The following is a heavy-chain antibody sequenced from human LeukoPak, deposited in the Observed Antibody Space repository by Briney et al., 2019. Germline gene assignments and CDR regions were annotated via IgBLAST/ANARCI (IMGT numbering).Heavy chain of an antibody. CDR3: AIDYYYDSSGYYYYYYYYMDV. CDR1: GCSISSYY. CDR2: IYYSGST. V-gene: IGHV4-59*01. D-gene: IGHD3-22*01. Sequence: AETLSLTCTVSGCSISSYYWSWIRQPPGKGLEWIGYIYYSGSTNYNPSLKSRVTISVDTSKNQFSLKLSSVTAADTAVYYCAIDYYYDSSGYYYYYYYYMDVWGKGTTVTISS. J-gene: IGHJ6*03.